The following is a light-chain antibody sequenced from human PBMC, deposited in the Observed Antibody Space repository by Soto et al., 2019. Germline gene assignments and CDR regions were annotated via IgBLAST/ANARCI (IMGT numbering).Light chain of an antibody. CDR1: QSVSSY. Sequence: EIVLTQSPATLSLSPGERATLSCRASQSVSSYLAWYQQKPGQAPRPLIYDAPNRATGIPARFSGSGSGTDFTLTISSLEPEDFAVYYCQQRSNWRTFGQGTRLEIK. V-gene: IGKV3-11*01. J-gene: IGKJ5*01. CDR3: QQRSNWRT. CDR2: DAP.